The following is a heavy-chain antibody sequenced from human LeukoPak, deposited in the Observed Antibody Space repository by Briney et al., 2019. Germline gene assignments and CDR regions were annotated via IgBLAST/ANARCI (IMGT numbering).Heavy chain of an antibody. J-gene: IGHJ6*03. D-gene: IGHD3-10*01. CDR3: ARSGPYYYHYVDV. Sequence: PSETLSLTCTVSGSSITRGDYWGWIRQSPGKGLEWIGAIYHSGSTYYNPSLKSRVAISVDTSKNQFSLGLSSVSAADTAVYYCARSGPYYYHYVDVWGKGTTVTVSS. CDR1: GSSITRGDY. V-gene: IGHV4-38-2*02. CDR2: IYHSGST.